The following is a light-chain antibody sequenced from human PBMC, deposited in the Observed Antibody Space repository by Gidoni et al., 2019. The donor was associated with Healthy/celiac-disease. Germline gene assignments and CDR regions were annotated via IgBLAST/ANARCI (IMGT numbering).Light chain of an antibody. V-gene: IGKV1-5*03. J-gene: IGKJ3*01. CDR3: QQYNSYPPFT. CDR2: KAS. Sequence: DIQMTQSPSTLSASVGDRVTITCRASQSISSWLAWYQQKPGKAPKLLIYKASSLESGVPSRFSGSGSGTEFTLTISSLQPDDFATYYCQQYNSYPPFTVXPXTKVXIK. CDR1: QSISSW.